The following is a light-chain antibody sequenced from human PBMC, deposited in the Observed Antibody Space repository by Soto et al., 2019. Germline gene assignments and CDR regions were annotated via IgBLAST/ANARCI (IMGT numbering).Light chain of an antibody. Sequence: QSALTQPASVSGSPGQSITISCTGTSSDVGGYNYVSWYQQHPGKAPKLMLYEVSNRPSGVSNRFSGSKSDNTASLTISGLQAEDESDYYCASYTYNTTLVFGTGTKVTVL. J-gene: IGLJ1*01. CDR2: EVS. V-gene: IGLV2-14*01. CDR3: ASYTYNTTLV. CDR1: SSDVGGYNY.